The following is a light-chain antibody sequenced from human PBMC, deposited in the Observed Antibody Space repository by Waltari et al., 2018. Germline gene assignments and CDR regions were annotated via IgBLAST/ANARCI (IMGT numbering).Light chain of an antibody. CDR2: DVN. Sequence: QSALTQPPSASGSPGQSVPISCTGTSGDIGAYNSVHWYRQHPGKVPKLMIYDVNRPPSGVPDRFSGSKSGNTASLTVSGLQPEDEAVYYCNSFAGSDTVVFGGGTTLTVL. CDR3: NSFAGSDTVV. J-gene: IGLJ2*01. V-gene: IGLV2-8*01. CDR1: SGDIGAYNS.